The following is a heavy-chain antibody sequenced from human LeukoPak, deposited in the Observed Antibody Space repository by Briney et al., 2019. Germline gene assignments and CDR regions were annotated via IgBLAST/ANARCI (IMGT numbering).Heavy chain of an antibody. CDR1: GFTFSTYA. CDR3: AKERSGDYVLDY. D-gene: IGHD4-17*01. J-gene: IGHJ4*02. Sequence: PGGSLRLSCAASGFTFSTYAMNWVRQAPGKGLEWVSAISGSGSTYYADSVKGRFTISRDNSKNTLYLQMNSLRAEDTAVYYCAKERSGDYVLDYWGQGTLVTVSS. V-gene: IGHV3-23*01. CDR2: ISGSGST.